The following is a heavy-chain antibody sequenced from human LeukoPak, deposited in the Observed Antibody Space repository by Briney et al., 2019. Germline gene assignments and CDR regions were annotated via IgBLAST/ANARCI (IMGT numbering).Heavy chain of an antibody. D-gene: IGHD6-19*01. Sequence: PSETLFLTCTVSGVSISNYYWRWIRQPPGKGLEGIGYIYYSGNTNYNPSPKSRVTISVDTSKKEFSLNLNSVTAADTAVYYCARSPIAVAGTLDYWGQGTLVTVSS. J-gene: IGHJ4*02. V-gene: IGHV4-59*08. CDR3: ARSPIAVAGTLDY. CDR1: GVSISNYY. CDR2: IYYSGNT.